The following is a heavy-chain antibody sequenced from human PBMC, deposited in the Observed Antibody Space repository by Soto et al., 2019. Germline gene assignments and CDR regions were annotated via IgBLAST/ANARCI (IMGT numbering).Heavy chain of an antibody. Sequence: GGSLRLSCEAAGFAFNSYGINWVRQAPGKGLEWGSFISGSSGNVYYGDSVRGRFTISRDNAKKSVYLQMNSLRVEDTAIYYCARTWIRFGPNDYWGQGA. CDR1: GFAFNSYG. CDR3: ARTWIRFGPNDY. D-gene: IGHD3-16*01. J-gene: IGHJ4*02. CDR2: ISGSSGNV. V-gene: IGHV3-21*01.